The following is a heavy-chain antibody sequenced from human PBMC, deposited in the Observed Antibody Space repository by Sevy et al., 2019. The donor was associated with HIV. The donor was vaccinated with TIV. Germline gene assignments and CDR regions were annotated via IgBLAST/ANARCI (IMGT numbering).Heavy chain of an antibody. V-gene: IGHV3-49*04. CDR3: TRWKGAKSIFDY. CDR1: GFSFGDYA. CDR2: LKNKARGGKL. J-gene: IGHJ4*02. D-gene: IGHD1-1*01. Sequence: GGSLRLSCTASGFSFGDYAMNWVRQAPGKGLEWVAFLKNKARGGKLDHAAYVKGRFTILRDDYKSIVYLQMNDLRTEDTGVYYCTRWKGAKSIFDYWGQGALVTVSS.